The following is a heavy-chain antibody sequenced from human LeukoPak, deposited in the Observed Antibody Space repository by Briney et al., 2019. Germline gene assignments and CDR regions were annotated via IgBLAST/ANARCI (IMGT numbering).Heavy chain of an antibody. CDR1: GYTFTGYY. CDR2: INPNSGGT. CDR3: ARDQALGLGATLWAIDY. J-gene: IGHJ4*02. D-gene: IGHD1-26*01. Sequence: ASVKVSCKASGYTFTGYYMHWVRQAPGQGLEWMGWINPNSGGTNYAQKFQGRVTMTRDTSTSTAYMELSRLTSDDTAVYYCARDQALGLGATLWAIDYWGQGTLVTVSS. V-gene: IGHV1-2*02.